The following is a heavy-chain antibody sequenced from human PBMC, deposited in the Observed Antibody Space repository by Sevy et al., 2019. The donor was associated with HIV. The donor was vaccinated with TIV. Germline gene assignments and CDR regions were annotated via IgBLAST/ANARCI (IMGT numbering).Heavy chain of an antibody. Sequence: SETLSLTCTVSDGSVSGYFWSWIRQPPGRGLEWIGNIHHGGTTKYNPSLKSRLTISIDTSKNQFSLILTSATAADTAVYYSTIRDSRGHSVYWGQGTPVTVSS. CDR2: IHHGGTT. J-gene: IGHJ4*02. CDR3: TIRDSRGHSVY. CDR1: DGSVSGYF. D-gene: IGHD3-22*01. V-gene: IGHV4-59*02.